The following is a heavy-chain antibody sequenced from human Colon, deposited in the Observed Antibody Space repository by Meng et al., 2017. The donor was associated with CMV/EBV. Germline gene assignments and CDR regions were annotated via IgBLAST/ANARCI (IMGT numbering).Heavy chain of an antibody. CDR3: AILAGDSVYYPYGRDA. D-gene: IGHD6-19*01. CDR1: GFTFSGYY. V-gene: IGHV3-69-1*02. J-gene: IGHJ6*02. Sequence: GGSLRLSCTASGFTFSGYYMNWVRQAPGKGLEWVSSISSSSTIYYADSVKGRSTISRDNAKNSLYLQMNCLTAADTAVYYRAILAGDSVYYPYGRDAWGQGTTVTVSS. CDR2: ISSSSTI.